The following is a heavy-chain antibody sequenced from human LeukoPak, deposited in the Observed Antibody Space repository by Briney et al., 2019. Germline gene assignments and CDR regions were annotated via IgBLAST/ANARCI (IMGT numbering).Heavy chain of an antibody. CDR1: GGSVSSGGYY. D-gene: IGHD3-3*01. J-gene: IGHJ4*02. CDR3: AREGYDFWWGPLDY. Sequence: SETLSLTCTVSGGSVSSGGYYWSWIRQPAGKGLEWIGRIYTSGSTNYNPSLKSRVTVSVDTSKNQFSLKLSTVTAADTAVYSCAREGYDFWWGPLDYWSQGTLVTVSS. V-gene: IGHV4-61*02. CDR2: IYTSGST.